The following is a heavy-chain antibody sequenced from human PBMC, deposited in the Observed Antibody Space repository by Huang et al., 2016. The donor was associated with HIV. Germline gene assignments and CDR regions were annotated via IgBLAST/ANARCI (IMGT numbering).Heavy chain of an antibody. CDR3: AHSTDASAATFYVDF. D-gene: IGHD6-25*01. CDR1: GFSLTTTGVG. V-gene: IGHV2-5*01. J-gene: IGHJ4*02. CDR2: IYSNGDG. Sequence: QITLRESGPALVKPTQTLTLTCTFSGFSLTTTGVGVGWIRQPPGQALEWLAFIYSNGDGRYSPSLSSRLTITKDTSKNQVVLTMTNMDPVDTATYYGAHSTDASAATFYVDFWGQGTLVAVSS.